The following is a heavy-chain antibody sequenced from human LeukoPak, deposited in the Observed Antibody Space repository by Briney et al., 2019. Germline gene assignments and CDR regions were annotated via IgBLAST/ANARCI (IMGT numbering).Heavy chain of an antibody. Sequence: PGGSLRLSCAASGFTFDDYAMHWVRHAPGKGLEWVSGISWNSGSIGYADSVKGRFTISRDNAKNSLYLQMNSLRAEDTALYYCAKAYSSSWYVGFGPWGQGTLVTVSS. CDR2: ISWNSGSI. CDR3: AKAYSSSWYVGFGP. CDR1: GFTFDDYA. V-gene: IGHV3-9*01. J-gene: IGHJ5*02. D-gene: IGHD6-13*01.